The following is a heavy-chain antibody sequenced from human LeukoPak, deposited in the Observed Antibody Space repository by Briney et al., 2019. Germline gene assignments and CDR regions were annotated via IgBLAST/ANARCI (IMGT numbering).Heavy chain of an antibody. Sequence: SQTLSLTCTVSGGSISSGGYYWSWIRQHPGKGLEWIGEINHSGSTNYNPSLKSRVTISVDTSKNQFSLKLSSVTAADTAVYYCARGWYCSSTSCYTSNPFDYWGQGTLVTVSS. J-gene: IGHJ4*02. CDR1: GGSISSGGYY. D-gene: IGHD2-2*02. CDR2: INHSGST. CDR3: ARGWYCSSTSCYTSNPFDY. V-gene: IGHV4-31*03.